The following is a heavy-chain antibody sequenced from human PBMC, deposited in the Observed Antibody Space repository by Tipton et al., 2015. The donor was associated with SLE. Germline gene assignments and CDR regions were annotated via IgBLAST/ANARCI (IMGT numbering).Heavy chain of an antibody. CDR1: GGSFSNHY. Sequence: TLSLTCAAYGGSFSNHYWTWIRPSPGKGLEWIVGIGPGGSTNYNPSLKSRVTMSVDTSKNQFSLNLNSVTAADTAVYYCANDHGSSGNHNWGQGTLVTVSS. CDR2: IGPGGST. D-gene: IGHD4-23*01. V-gene: IGHV4-34*01. CDR3: ANDHGSSGNHN. J-gene: IGHJ4*02.